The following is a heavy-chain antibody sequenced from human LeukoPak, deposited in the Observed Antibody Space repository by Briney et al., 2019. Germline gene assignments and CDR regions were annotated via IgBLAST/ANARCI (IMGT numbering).Heavy chain of an antibody. CDR3: AKAFPRGSGSYYNGYFDY. D-gene: IGHD3-10*01. V-gene: IGHV3-7*03. CDR1: GFSFRNSW. J-gene: IGHJ4*02. CDR2: IRQDGNEI. Sequence: GGSLRLSCGASGFSFRNSWMSWVRQAPGKGLEWVANIRQDGNEIYYMDSVKGRFTISRDNAKNSLYLQMNSLRAEDMALYYCAKAFPRGSGSYYNGYFDYWGQGTLVTVSS.